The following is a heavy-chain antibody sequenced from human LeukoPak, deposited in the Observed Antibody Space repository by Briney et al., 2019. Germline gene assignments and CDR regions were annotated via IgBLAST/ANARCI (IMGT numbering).Heavy chain of an antibody. J-gene: IGHJ4*02. CDR3: ARVRDGYNDY. V-gene: IGHV3-13*01. CDR2: IGTAGDT. D-gene: IGHD5-12*01. CDR1: GFTFSSYD. Sequence: QSGGSLRLSCAASGFTFSSYDMHWVRQATGKGLEWVSAIGTAGDTYYPGSVKGRFTISGENAKNSLYLQMNSLRAGDTAVYYCARVRDGYNDYWGQGTLVTVSS.